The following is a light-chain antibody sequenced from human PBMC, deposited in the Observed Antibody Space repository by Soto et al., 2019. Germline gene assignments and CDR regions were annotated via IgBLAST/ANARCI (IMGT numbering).Light chain of an antibody. V-gene: IGKV4-1*01. J-gene: IGKJ1*01. Sequence: DIVMTQSPNFLAVPLGERATINCKSSQSVLYSSSNKNYLSWYQQKPGQPPKLLIYWASTRQSGVPDRVSGSGSGTDFSLNINSVQAEDVAVYYCQQYYSHPRTFGQKTKVE. CDR3: QQYYSHPRT. CDR2: WAS. CDR1: QSVLYSSSNKNY.